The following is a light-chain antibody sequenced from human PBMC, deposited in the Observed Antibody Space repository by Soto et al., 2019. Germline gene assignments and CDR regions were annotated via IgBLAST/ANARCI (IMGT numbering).Light chain of an antibody. V-gene: IGLV7-43*01. J-gene: IGLJ3*02. CDR2: SIN. Sequence: QAVVTQEPSLTVSPGETVTLTCASSTGAVTSGYCPNWFQQKPGQAPRPLIYSINNKHSWTPARFSGSLLGDKAALTLSGVQPEDEAEYYCLLYYDGAQVFGGGTKVTVL. CDR3: LLYYDGAQV. CDR1: TGAVTSGYC.